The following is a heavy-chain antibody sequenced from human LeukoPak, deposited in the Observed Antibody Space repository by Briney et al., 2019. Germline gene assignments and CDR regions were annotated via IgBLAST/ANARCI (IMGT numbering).Heavy chain of an antibody. J-gene: IGHJ3*02. CDR3: ARHKPYSYGYKGYAFDI. D-gene: IGHD5-18*01. CDR1: GGSISSYY. Sequence: KTSETLSLTCTVSGGSISSYYWSWIRQPPGKGLEWIGYIYYSGSTNYNPSLKSRVTISVDTSKNQFSLKLRSVTAADTAVYYCARHKPYSYGYKGYAFDIWGQGTMVTVSS. V-gene: IGHV4-59*08. CDR2: IYYSGST.